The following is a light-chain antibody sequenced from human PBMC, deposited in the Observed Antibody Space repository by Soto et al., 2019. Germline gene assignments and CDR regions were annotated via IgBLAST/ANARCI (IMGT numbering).Light chain of an antibody. CDR3: CSSAPESTYV. J-gene: IGLJ1*01. V-gene: IGLV2-23*01. CDR2: KGT. CDR1: SSDVGAYNS. Sequence: ALAQPASVSGSPGQSITISCTGTSSDVGAYNSVSWYQQHPHRAPQVIIYKGTQRPSGVSNRFSGSTSGNAASLTISAFQADDEADYFCCSSAPESTYVFGTGTKVTVL.